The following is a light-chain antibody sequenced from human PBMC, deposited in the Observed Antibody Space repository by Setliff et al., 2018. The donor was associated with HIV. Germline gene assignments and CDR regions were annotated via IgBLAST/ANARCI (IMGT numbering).Light chain of an antibody. CDR2: DST. CDR1: SSNIGTGYH. V-gene: IGLV1-40*03. CDR3: SSYTSISTFEGV. J-gene: IGLJ1*01. Sequence: QSALTQPPSVSGAPGQRVTISCTGSSSNIGTGYHVHWYQQLPGTAPKLLIYDSTNRPSGVPDRFSGSKSGASASLAITGLQAEDEADYYCSSYTSISTFEGVFGTGTKVTVL.